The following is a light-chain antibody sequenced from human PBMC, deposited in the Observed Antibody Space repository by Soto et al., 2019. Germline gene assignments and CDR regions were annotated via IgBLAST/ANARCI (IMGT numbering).Light chain of an antibody. J-gene: IGKJ2*01. Sequence: EIVLTQSPGTLSLSPGERDTLSCRASQSVSSSYLAWYQQKPGQAPRLLIYGASSRATGIPDRFSGSGSGTGFTLTIRSLEPEDFAVYYCQQYGRSPNTFGQGAKLEIK. CDR1: QSVSSSY. CDR3: QQYGRSPNT. CDR2: GAS. V-gene: IGKV3-20*01.